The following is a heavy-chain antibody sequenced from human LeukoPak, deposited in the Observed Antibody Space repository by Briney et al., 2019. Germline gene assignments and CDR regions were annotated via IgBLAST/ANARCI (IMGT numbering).Heavy chain of an antibody. J-gene: IGHJ4*02. CDR2: ISYDGSNK. CDR3: ATWRGRYFYYFDY. CDR1: GFTFSNYG. Sequence: NPGGSLRLSCAASGFTFSNYGMHWVRQAPGKGLEWVAVISYDGSNKYYADSVKGRFAISRDNSKNTLYLQMNSLRAEDTAVYYCATWRGRYFYYFDYWGQGTLVTVSS. D-gene: IGHD1-26*01. V-gene: IGHV3-30*03.